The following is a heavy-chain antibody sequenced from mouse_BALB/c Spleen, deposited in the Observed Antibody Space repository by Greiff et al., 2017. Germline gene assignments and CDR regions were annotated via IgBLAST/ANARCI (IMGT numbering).Heavy chain of an antibody. CDR2: IYPSDSYT. D-gene: IGHD3-1*01. V-gene: IGHV1-69*02. CDR1: GYTFTSYW. Sequence: QVQLKQPGAELVRPGASVKLSCKASGYTFTSYWINWVKQRPGQGLEWIGNIYPSDSYTNYNQKFKDKATLTVDKSSSTAYMQLSSPTSEDSAVYYCTRGYPFAYWGQGTRVTVSA. CDR3: TRGYPFAY. J-gene: IGHJ3*01.